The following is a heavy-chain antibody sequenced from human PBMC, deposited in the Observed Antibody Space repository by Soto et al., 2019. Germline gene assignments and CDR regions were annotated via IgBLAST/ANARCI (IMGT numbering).Heavy chain of an antibody. CDR2: ISSSSSYI. CDR3: ARAGGVAAAGTLIVDY. J-gene: IGHJ4*02. D-gene: IGHD6-13*01. Sequence: GGSLRLSCAASGFTFSSYSMNWVRQAPGKGLEWVSSISSSSSYIYYADSVKGRFTISRDNAKNSLYLQMNSLRAEDTAVYYCARAGGVAAAGTLIVDYWGQGTLVTVSS. V-gene: IGHV3-21*01. CDR1: GFTFSSYS.